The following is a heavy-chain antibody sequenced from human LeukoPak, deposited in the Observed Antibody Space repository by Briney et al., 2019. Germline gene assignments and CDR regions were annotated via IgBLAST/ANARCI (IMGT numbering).Heavy chain of an antibody. CDR2: IYYSGST. Sequence: GGYYWSXIRQHPGKGLEWIGYIYYSGSTYYNPSLKSRVTISVDTSKNQFSLKLSSVTAADTAVYYCARRPTTVVTQYYFDYWGQGTLVTVSS. V-gene: IGHV4-31*02. J-gene: IGHJ4*02. CDR1: GGYY. CDR3: ARRPTTVVTQYYFDY. D-gene: IGHD4-23*01.